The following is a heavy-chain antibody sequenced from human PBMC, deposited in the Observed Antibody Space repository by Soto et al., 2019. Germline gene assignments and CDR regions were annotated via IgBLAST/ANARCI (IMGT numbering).Heavy chain of an antibody. CDR1: GFMFTRST. Sequence: GGSLRLSCVASGFMFTRSTMNWVRQAPGKGLEWVSSITSASDYISYADSVKGRFTISRDNAKNSLYLQMNSLRAEDTAVYYCARVGTGSSTPLDIWGQGTMVTVS. V-gene: IGHV3-21*01. CDR3: ARVGTGSSTPLDI. CDR2: ITSASDYI. J-gene: IGHJ3*02. D-gene: IGHD3-9*01.